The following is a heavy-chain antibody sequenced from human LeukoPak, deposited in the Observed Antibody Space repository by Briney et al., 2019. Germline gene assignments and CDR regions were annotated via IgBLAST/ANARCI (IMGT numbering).Heavy chain of an antibody. D-gene: IGHD6-19*01. V-gene: IGHV3-48*01. CDR1: GFTFSSYS. Sequence: PGGSLRLSCAASGFTFSSYSMNWVRQAPGKGLEWVSYISSSSSTIYYADSVKGRFTISRDNAKNSLYLQMNSLRAEDTAVYYCARGSIAVAGTMVFDYWGQGTLVTVSS. CDR3: ARGSIAVAGTMVFDY. J-gene: IGHJ4*02. CDR2: ISSSSSTI.